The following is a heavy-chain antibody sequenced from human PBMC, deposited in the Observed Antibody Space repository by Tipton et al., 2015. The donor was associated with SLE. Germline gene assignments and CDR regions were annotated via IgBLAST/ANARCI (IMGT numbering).Heavy chain of an antibody. CDR1: GFIFSMHA. CDR2: ISVSGYKT. D-gene: IGHD3-3*01. J-gene: IGHJ4*02. CDR3: ARGIGVGVYADADY. Sequence: GSLRLSCAASGFIFSMHAMTSVRQAPVKGLEWVPGISVSGYKTHHANSVKGRFTISRDNSKNTLLLQVNSLRAEDTAVYYCARGIGVGVYADADYWGQGTSVTVSS. V-gene: IGHV3-23*01.